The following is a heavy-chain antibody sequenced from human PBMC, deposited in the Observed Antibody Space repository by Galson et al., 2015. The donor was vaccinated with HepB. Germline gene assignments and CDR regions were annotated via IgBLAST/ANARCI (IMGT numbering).Heavy chain of an antibody. CDR2: ISDSGGST. J-gene: IGHJ4*02. V-gene: IGHV3-23*01. Sequence: SLRLSCAASGFTFSNFAMTWVRQAPGKGLEWVSAISDSGGSTYYADSVKGRFTISRDNSKNTLYVQMNSLRAEDTAVYYCAKVADIYSPQFRHFDYWGQGTLVTVSS. D-gene: IGHD2-15*01. CDR1: GFTFSNFA. CDR3: AKVADIYSPQFRHFDY.